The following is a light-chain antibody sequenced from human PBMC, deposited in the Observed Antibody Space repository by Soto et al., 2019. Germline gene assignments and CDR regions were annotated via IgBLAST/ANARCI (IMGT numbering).Light chain of an antibody. J-gene: IGKJ4*01. CDR3: QQLNSYPLT. V-gene: IGKV1-9*01. CDR2: AAS. CDR1: QGISSY. Sequence: IQLTQSPSSLSASVGDRVTITSRASQGISSYLAWYQQTTGKAPKILIYAASTLQSGVPSRFRGSGSGTDFTLTLSRLQPEDFATYYCQQLNSYPLTFGGGTKVDIK.